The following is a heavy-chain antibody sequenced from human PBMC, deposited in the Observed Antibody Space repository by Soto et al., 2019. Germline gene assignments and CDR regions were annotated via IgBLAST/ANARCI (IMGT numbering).Heavy chain of an antibody. V-gene: IGHV4-31*03. D-gene: IGHD3-10*02. Sequence: PSETLSLTCTVSGGSISSGVYYWSWIRQHPGKGLEWLGYIYYSGITYYNPSLKSRVTISVYTSKNQFSLKLSSVTAADTAVYYCARDCGVPCSSWFDPWGQGTLVTVSS. CDR1: GGSISSGVYY. CDR3: ARDCGVPCSSWFDP. CDR2: IYYSGIT. J-gene: IGHJ5*02.